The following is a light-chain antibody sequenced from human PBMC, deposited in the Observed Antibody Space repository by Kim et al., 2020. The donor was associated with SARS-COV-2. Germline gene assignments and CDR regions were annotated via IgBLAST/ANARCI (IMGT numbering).Light chain of an antibody. J-gene: IGKJ2*01. CDR2: KAS. CDR1: QSISSW. Sequence: DIQMTQSPSTLSASVGDRVTITCRASQSISSWLARYQQKPGKAPKLLIYKASSLESGVPSRFSGSGSGTEFTLTISSLQPDDFATYYCQQYNSYSVTFGQGTKLEI. CDR3: QQYNSYSVT. V-gene: IGKV1-5*03.